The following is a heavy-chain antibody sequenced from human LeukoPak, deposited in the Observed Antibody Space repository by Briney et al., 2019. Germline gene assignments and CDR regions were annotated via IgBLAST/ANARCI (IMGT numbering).Heavy chain of an antibody. V-gene: IGHV3-9*03. D-gene: IGHD5-18*01. CDR1: GFTFDDYA. CDR2: ISWISGSI. Sequence: GGSLRLSCAASGFTFDDYAMHWVRQAPGKGLEWVSGISWISGSIGYADSVKGRFTISRDNAKNSLYLQMNSLRAEDMALYYCAKEGYSYGPQGAFDIWGQGTMVTVSS. J-gene: IGHJ3*02. CDR3: AKEGYSYGPQGAFDI.